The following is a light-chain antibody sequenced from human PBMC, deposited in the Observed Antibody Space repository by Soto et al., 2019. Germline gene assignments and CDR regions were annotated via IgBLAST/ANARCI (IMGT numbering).Light chain of an antibody. J-gene: IGLJ2*01. Sequence: QSVLTQPPSASGTPGQRVTISCSGSSSNFGSNYVYWYQQLPGTAPKLLMYRNNQRPSGVPDRFSGSKSGTSASLAISGLRSEDEADYYCAAWDDNLVVFGGGTKVTVL. CDR2: RNN. V-gene: IGLV1-47*01. CDR1: SSNFGSNY. CDR3: AAWDDNLVV.